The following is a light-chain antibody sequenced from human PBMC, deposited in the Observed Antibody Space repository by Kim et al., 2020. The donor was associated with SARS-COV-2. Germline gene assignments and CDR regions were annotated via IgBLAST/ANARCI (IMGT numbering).Light chain of an antibody. J-gene: IGLJ3*02. CDR2: EDD. CDR3: QSYAPSGWL. CDR1: SATIACSS. Sequence: GHTVTISCTRASATIACSSLQWYQQRPGSAPTTVISEDDQRPSGVPARFSCSIDISSNSASLTFSGLNTEDEAYYYCQSYAPSGWLFGGGPQLTVL. V-gene: IGLV6-57*03.